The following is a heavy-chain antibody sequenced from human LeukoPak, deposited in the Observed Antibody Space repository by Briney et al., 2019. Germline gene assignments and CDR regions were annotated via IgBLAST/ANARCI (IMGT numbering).Heavy chain of an antibody. CDR1: GFTFSGYN. Sequence: PGGSLRLSCAASGFTFSGYNMNWVRQAPGKGLEWVSFISSSCSYIHYADSVKGRFTISRDNAKNSLYLQMNSLRAEDTAVYYCARDGGGYRFYNWFDPWGQGTLVTVSS. J-gene: IGHJ5*02. CDR3: ARDGGGYRFYNWFDP. CDR2: ISSSCSYI. D-gene: IGHD5-12*01. V-gene: IGHV3-21*01.